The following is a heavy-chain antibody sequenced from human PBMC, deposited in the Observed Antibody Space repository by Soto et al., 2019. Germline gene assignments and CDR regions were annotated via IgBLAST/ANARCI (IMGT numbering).Heavy chain of an antibody. V-gene: IGHV4-39*02. D-gene: IGHD3-9*01. J-gene: IGHJ4*02. Sequence: QLQLQESGTGLVKPSETLSLTCTVSGGSISRSSYYWGWIRQPPGKGLEWIGSIYYSGSTYYNPSLKSRVTISVDTSKNHSSLKLSSVTAADTAVYYCARRDWYYFDYWGQGTLVTVSS. CDR2: IYYSGST. CDR1: GGSISRSSYY. CDR3: ARRDWYYFDY.